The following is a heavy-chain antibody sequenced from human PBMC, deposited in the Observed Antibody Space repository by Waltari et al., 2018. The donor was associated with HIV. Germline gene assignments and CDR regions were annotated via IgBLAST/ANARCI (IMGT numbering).Heavy chain of an antibody. CDR1: GFNLVDFG. D-gene: IGHD3-10*01. J-gene: IGHJ4*02. V-gene: IGHV3-20*04. Sequence: EVQLVESGGGVVRPGGSLRLSGVALGFNLVDFGMSWVGQAPGKGLEWVSGINWNGGSTGYADSVKGRFSISRDNAKNSLYLQMNSLRAEDTALYYCARDYGSGSYYNYWGQGTLVTVSS. CDR3: ARDYGSGSYYNY. CDR2: INWNGGST.